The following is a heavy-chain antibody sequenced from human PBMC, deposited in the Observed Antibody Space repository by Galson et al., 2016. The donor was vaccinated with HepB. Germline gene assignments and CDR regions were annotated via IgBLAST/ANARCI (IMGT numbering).Heavy chain of an antibody. D-gene: IGHD2-15*01. J-gene: IGHJ4*02. CDR3: THKPYLGSYYYS. CDR1: GFSLSTSDMG. Sequence: PELVIPTQILTLTCTFSGFSLSTSDMGVAWIRQPPGTALEWLALSYWNGGKRYRPSLESRLIITKDTSKNQVVLTITNMDPVDTATYYDTHKPYLGSYYYSWGQGTLVTVAS. CDR2: SYWNGGK. V-gene: IGHV2-5*01.